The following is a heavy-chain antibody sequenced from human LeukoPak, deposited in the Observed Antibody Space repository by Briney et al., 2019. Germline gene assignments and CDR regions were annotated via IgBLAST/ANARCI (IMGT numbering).Heavy chain of an antibody. Sequence: SVNVFCDASGGTFSSYAISWVRHAPGQGLEWMGGIIPIFGTANYAQKFQGRVTITADKSTSTAYMELSSLRSEDTAVYYCARGKLTKYFQHWGQGTLVTVSS. CDR2: IIPIFGTA. D-gene: IGHD1-7*01. J-gene: IGHJ1*01. CDR1: GGTFSSYA. CDR3: ARGKLTKYFQH. V-gene: IGHV1-69*06.